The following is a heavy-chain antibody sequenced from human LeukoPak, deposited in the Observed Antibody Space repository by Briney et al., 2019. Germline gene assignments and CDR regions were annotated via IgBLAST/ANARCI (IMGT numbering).Heavy chain of an antibody. D-gene: IGHD6-13*01. CDR3: ASLAGTFTNFDY. CDR2: ISSSSSYI. Sequence: GGSLRLSCAASGFTFSSYSMNWVRQAPGKGLEWVSSISSSSSYIYYADSVKGRFTISRDNAKNSLYLQMNSLRAEDTAVYYCASLAGTFTNFDYWGQGTLVTVSS. V-gene: IGHV3-21*01. J-gene: IGHJ4*02. CDR1: GFTFSSYS.